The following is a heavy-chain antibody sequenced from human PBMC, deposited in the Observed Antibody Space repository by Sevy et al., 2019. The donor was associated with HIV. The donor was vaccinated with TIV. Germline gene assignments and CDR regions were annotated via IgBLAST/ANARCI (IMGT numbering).Heavy chain of an antibody. V-gene: IGHV3-23*01. Sequence: GGSLRLSCEASGFTFSSFAMSWVRQAPGKGPEWVSAISGSGAGTDYADSVKGRFTVSRDNSKNTLYLQLNSLRAEDTAVYYCAKVAAVARGYFDYWGQGTLVTVSS. CDR2: ISGSGAGT. CDR1: GFTFSSFA. J-gene: IGHJ4*02. CDR3: AKVAAVARGYFDY. D-gene: IGHD6-19*01.